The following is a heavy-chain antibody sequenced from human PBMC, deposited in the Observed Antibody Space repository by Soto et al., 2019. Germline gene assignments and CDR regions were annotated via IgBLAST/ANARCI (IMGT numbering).Heavy chain of an antibody. V-gene: IGHV1-69*01. CDR3: ASGGTTVNRRFDF. D-gene: IGHD4-4*01. CDR2: IIPILDTT. Sequence: QVQVVQSGAEVKKPGSSVRVSCKASGGTSSSYAITWMRQAPGQGLEWMGGIIPILDTTDYAQKFQGRVTCTADESTSTVYMELSSLTSEDTAVEYCASGGTTVNRRFDFWGQGTLVTVSS. CDR1: GGTSSSYA. J-gene: IGHJ4*02.